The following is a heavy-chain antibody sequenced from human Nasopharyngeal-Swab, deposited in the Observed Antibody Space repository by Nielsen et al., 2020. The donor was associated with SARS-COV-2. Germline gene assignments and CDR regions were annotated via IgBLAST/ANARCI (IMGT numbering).Heavy chain of an antibody. CDR3: AKPPRSFYYYGMDV. J-gene: IGHJ6*02. Sequence: GGSLRLSCAASGFTFSSYGMHWVRQAPGKGLEWVAVISYDGSYKYYADSVKGRFTISRDNSKNTLYLQMNSLRAEDTAVFYCAKPPRSFYYYGMDVWGQGTTVTVSS. CDR1: GFTFSSYG. CDR2: ISYDGSYK. V-gene: IGHV3-30*18. D-gene: IGHD6-6*01.